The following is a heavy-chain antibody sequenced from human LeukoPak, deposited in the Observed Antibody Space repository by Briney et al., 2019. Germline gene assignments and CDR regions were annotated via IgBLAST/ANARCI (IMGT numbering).Heavy chain of an antibody. D-gene: IGHD6-19*01. Sequence: SETLSLTCTVSGGSISSYYWSWIRQPPGRGLEWIGYIYYSGISTNYNPSLKSRVTISVDTSKNQFSLKLSSVTAADTAVYYCARRQSSGWYFDYWGQGTLVTVSS. CDR3: ARRQSSGWYFDY. CDR2: IYYSGIST. V-gene: IGHV4-59*08. CDR1: GGSISSYY. J-gene: IGHJ4*02.